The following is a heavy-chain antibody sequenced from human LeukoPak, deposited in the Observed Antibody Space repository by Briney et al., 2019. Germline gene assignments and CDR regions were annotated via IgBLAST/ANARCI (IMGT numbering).Heavy chain of an antibody. CDR2: IYYSGST. CDR1: GGSFSGYY. CDR3: ARHRYSGSYYWFDP. Sequence: TSETLSLTCAVYGGSFSGYYWSWIRQPPGKGLEWIGSIYYSGSTYYNPSLKSRVTISVDTSKNQFSLKLSSVTAADTAVYYCARHRYSGSYYWFDPWGQGTLVTVSS. D-gene: IGHD1-26*01. V-gene: IGHV4-34*01. J-gene: IGHJ5*02.